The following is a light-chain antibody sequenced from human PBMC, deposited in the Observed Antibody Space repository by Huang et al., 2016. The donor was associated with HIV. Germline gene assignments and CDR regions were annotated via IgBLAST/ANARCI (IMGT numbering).Light chain of an antibody. J-gene: IGKJ2*01. CDR1: QSVSKY. Sequence: EIVLTQSPDTLSLSPGERATLSCRASQSVSKYLAWYQHKPGQSPRLLIYGASNRAAGIPARFSGSGSGTDFTLSISNLEPEDFAVYYCQQRDNWPPIYTFGQGTKLEIK. CDR2: GAS. CDR3: QQRDNWPPIYT. V-gene: IGKV3-11*01.